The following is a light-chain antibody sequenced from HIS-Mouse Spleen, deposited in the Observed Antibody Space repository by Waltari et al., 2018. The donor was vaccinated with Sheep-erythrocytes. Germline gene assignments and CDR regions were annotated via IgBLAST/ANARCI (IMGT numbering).Light chain of an antibody. CDR3: CSYAGSYTVV. V-gene: IGLV2-11*01. CDR1: SSDVGCYNY. Sequence: QSALTQPRSVSGSPGPSVPISCTGTSSDVGCYNYFSWYQQHPGKAPKLMIYDVSKRPSGVPDRFSGSKSGNTASLTISGLQAEDEADYYCCSYAGSYTVVFGGGTKLTVL. J-gene: IGLJ2*01. CDR2: DVS.